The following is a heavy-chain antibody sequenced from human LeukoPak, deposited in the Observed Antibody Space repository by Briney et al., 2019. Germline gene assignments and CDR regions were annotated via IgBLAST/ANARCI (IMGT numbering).Heavy chain of an antibody. V-gene: IGHV4-39*07. D-gene: IGHD3-3*01. CDR3: ARAVAIFGVVTLDY. CDR2: IYYSGST. Sequence: SETLSLTCAVYGGSFSSYYWGWIRQPPGKGLEWIGSIYYSGSTYYNPSLKSRVTISVDTSKNQFSLKLSSVTAADTAVYYCARAVAIFGVVTLDYWGQGTLVTVSS. CDR1: GGSFSSYY. J-gene: IGHJ4*02.